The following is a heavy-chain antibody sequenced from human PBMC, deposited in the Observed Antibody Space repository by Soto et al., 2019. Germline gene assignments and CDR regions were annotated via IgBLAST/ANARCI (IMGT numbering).Heavy chain of an antibody. J-gene: IGHJ6*02. D-gene: IGHD2-15*01. Sequence: SETLSLTCTVSGGSISSYYWSWIRQPAGKGLEWIGRIYTSGSTNYNPSLKSRVTMSVDTSKNQFSLKLSSVTAADTAVYYCARVMGKAAHYYYYGMDVWGQGTTVTVSS. CDR2: IYTSGST. CDR1: GGSISSYY. CDR3: ARVMGKAAHYYYYGMDV. V-gene: IGHV4-4*07.